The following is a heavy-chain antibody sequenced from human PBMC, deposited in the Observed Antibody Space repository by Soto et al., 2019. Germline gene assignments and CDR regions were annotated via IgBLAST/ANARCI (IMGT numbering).Heavy chain of an antibody. J-gene: IGHJ6*02. D-gene: IGHD3-3*01. Sequence: EVQLLESGGGVVQPGGSLRLSCAASGFTFSSYAMSWVRQAPGKGLEWVSSISGRGGSTYYADSVKGRFTISRDNSNNTLYLQMNSLRAVDTAVYYCAKWSALPYYYGMDVWGQGTTVTVSS. CDR2: ISGRGGST. CDR1: GFTFSSYA. V-gene: IGHV3-23*01. CDR3: AKWSALPYYYGMDV.